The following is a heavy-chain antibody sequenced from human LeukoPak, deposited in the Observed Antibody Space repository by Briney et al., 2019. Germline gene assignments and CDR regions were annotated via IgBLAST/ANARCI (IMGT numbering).Heavy chain of an antibody. CDR1: GYTFTSYY. Sequence: ASVKVSCKASGYTFTSYYMHWVRQAPGQGLEWMGIINPSGGSTSYAQKFQGRVTITRDTSASTAYMELSSLRSEDTAVYYCARDKGDYYGSGTKYAFDIWGQGTMVTVSS. D-gene: IGHD3-10*01. J-gene: IGHJ3*02. CDR3: ARDKGDYYGSGTKYAFDI. V-gene: IGHV1-46*01. CDR2: INPSGGST.